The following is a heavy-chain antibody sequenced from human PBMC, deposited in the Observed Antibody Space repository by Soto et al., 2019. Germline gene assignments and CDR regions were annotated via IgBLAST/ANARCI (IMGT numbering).Heavy chain of an antibody. CDR2: IKSKTDGGTT. J-gene: IGHJ6*02. V-gene: IGHV3-15*07. Sequence: GGSLRLSCAASGFTFSNAGMNWVRQAPGKGLEWVGRIKSKTDGGTTDYAAPVKGRFTISRDDSKNTLYLQMNSLKTEDTAVYYCTTDDITMIVVVPGYGMDVWGQGTTVTV. CDR3: TTDDITMIVVVPGYGMDV. D-gene: IGHD3-22*01. CDR1: GFTFSNAG.